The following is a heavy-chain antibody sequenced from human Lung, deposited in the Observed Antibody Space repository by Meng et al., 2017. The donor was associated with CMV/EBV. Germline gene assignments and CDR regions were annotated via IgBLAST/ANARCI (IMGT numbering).Heavy chain of an antibody. Sequence: SGFPFRSYAMSWVRQAPKKGLGWVSSISGGVGNTYYADSVKGRFTISRDNSGDTLYMQMSSLRAEDTAVYYCAREEAMVGYYANWFDAWGQGALVTVSS. CDR1: GFPFRSYA. CDR3: AREEAMVGYYANWFDA. CDR2: ISGGVGNT. J-gene: IGHJ5*02. D-gene: IGHD5-18*01. V-gene: IGHV3-23*01.